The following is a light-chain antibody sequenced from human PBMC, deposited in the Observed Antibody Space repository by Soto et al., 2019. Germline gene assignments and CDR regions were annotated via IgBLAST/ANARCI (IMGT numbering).Light chain of an antibody. CDR1: SGSIASNY. J-gene: IGLJ2*01. Sequence: NFMLTQPHSVSESPGKTVTISCTGSSGSIASNYVHRYKHRPGRAPTTVIYEDNQRPSGVPDRFSGSIDSSSNSASLTISGLKTEDEADYYCQSYDSSNLVVFGEGTKLTVL. V-gene: IGLV6-57*02. CDR2: EDN. CDR3: QSYDSSNLVV.